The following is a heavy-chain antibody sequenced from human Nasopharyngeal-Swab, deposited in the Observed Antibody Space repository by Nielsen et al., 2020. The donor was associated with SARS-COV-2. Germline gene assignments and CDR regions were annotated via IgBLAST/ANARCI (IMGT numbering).Heavy chain of an antibody. CDR3: TRTKGPYNKDWHSKTNWFDP. Sequence: SETLSLTCSVSGGSISDPDFYWGWIRQTPEKGLEWIGSIYHTGSSFHSVSLKSRAVVSIDTSKNEFSVKLTSVIAADTGVYFCTRTKGPYNKDWHSKTNWFDPWGQGTLVTVS. D-gene: IGHD1-7*01. J-gene: IGHJ5*02. V-gene: IGHV4-39*01. CDR1: GGSISDPDFY. CDR2: IYHTGSS.